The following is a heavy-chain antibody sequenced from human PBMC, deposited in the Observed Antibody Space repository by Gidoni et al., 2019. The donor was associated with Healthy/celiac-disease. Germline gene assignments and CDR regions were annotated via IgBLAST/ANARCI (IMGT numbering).Heavy chain of an antibody. J-gene: IGHJ4*02. CDR1: GFTFSNAW. CDR2: IKSKSDGGTT. D-gene: IGHD1-26*01. Sequence: EVQRVESGGGLVKPGGSLRLYCSALGFTFSNAWMTWVRQAPGKGLEWVGRIKSKSDGGTTDYGAPVKGRFTISRDDSKNTLYLQMNRLKTEDTAVYYCTAVGWASWGQGTLVTVSS. V-gene: IGHV3-15*01. CDR3: TAVGWAS.